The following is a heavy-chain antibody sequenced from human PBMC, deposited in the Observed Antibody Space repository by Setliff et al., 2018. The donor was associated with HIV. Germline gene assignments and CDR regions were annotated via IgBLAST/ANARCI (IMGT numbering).Heavy chain of an antibody. CDR2: VSFDGSNS. J-gene: IGHJ4*02. CDR3: AKVDNGHCTSASCRDFDY. D-gene: IGHD2-2*03. Sequence: PGGSLRLSCVASGFTFSSFAMHWVRQAPGKGLEWVAFVSFDGSNSYYADSVRGRFTISRDNSKNTLYLQMNSLRAEDTAVYYCAKVDNGHCTSASCRDFDYWGQGTLVTVSS. V-gene: IGHV3-30*07. CDR1: GFTFSSFA.